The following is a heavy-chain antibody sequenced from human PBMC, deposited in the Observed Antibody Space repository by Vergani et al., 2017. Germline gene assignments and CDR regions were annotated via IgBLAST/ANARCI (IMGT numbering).Heavy chain of an antibody. CDR1: GFTFSSYA. CDR3: AKGQEVRGVMIY. V-gene: IGHV3-23*01. CDR2: ISGSGGST. J-gene: IGHJ4*02. Sequence: EVQLLESGGGLVQPGGSLRLSCAASGFTFSSYAMSWVRQAPGKGLEWVSAISGSGGSTYYADSVEGRFTISRDNSKNTLYLQMNSLRAEDTAVYYCAKGQEVRGVMIYWGQGTLVTVSS. D-gene: IGHD3-10*01.